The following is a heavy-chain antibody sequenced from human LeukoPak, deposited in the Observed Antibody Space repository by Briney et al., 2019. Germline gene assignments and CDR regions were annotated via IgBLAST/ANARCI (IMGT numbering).Heavy chain of an antibody. CDR2: IYSGGST. CDR3: ARVFTGYSSSWYEYYYMDV. CDR1: GFTVSSNY. V-gene: IGHV3-53*01. D-gene: IGHD6-13*01. J-gene: IGHJ6*03. Sequence: PGGSLRLSCAASGFTVSSNYMSWVRQAPGKGLEWVSVIYSGGSTYYADSVKGRFTISRDNSKNTLYLQMNSLRAEDTAVYYCARVFTGYSSSWYEYYYMDVWGKGTTVTVSS.